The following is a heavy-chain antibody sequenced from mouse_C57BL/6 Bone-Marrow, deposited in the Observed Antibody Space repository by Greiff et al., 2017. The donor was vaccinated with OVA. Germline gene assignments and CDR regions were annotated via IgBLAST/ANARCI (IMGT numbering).Heavy chain of an antibody. J-gene: IGHJ2*01. CDR1: GYSITSGYY. Sequence: EESGPGLVKPSQSLSLTCSVTGYSITSGYYWTWIRQFPGNKLEWMGYISYDGSNNYNPSLKNRISITRDTSKNQFFLKLNSVTTEDTATYYCARWYYGSSLYYFDYWGQGTTLTVSS. V-gene: IGHV3-6*01. CDR3: ARWYYGSSLYYFDY. D-gene: IGHD1-1*01. CDR2: ISYDGSN.